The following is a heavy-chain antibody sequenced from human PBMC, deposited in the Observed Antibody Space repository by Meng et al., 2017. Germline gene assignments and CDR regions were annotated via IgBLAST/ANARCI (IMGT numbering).Heavy chain of an antibody. CDR1: GFTFSSFG. CDR3: ARERKDAFWSCYDSYYYYYGMDV. CDR2: IWYDGSNK. J-gene: IGHJ6*02. Sequence: GGSLRLSCAASGFTFSSFGMPWVPQAPGQGLEWVAVIWYDGSNKYYADSVKGRFTISRDNSKNTLYLQMNSLRAEDTAVYYCARERKDAFWSCYDSYYYYYGMDVWGHGSTVTVSS. V-gene: IGHV3-33*08. D-gene: IGHD3-3*01.